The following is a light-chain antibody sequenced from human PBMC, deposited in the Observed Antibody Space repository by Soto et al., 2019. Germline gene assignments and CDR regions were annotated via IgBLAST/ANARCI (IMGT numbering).Light chain of an antibody. V-gene: IGKV3-15*01. CDR3: QQYNNWTPIT. J-gene: IGKJ5*01. Sequence: EIVMTQSPATLSGSPGDRATLSCRASQSVTSNLAWYQQKPGQAPRLLIYGASTRATGIPARFSGSGSGTEFTLTISSLQSEDFAVYFCQQYNNWTPITFGQGTRLEIK. CDR2: GAS. CDR1: QSVTSN.